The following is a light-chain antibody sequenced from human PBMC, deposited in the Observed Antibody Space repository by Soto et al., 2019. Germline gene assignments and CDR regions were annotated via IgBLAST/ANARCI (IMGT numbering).Light chain of an antibody. J-gene: IGKJ5*01. V-gene: IGKV3-20*01. Sequence: EIVLTQSPATLSLSPGERATLSCRAGQSVSSYLAWYQQKPGQAPRLLSYGASSRATGIPDRFSGSGSGTDFTLTISRLEPEDFAVYYCQQYGSSPPITFGQGTRLEIK. CDR2: GAS. CDR1: QSVSSY. CDR3: QQYGSSPPIT.